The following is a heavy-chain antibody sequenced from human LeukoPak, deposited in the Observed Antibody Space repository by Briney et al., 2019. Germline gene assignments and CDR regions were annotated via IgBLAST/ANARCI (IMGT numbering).Heavy chain of an antibody. J-gene: IGHJ4*02. D-gene: IGHD6-13*01. CDR2: ISAYNGNT. V-gene: IGHV1-18*01. Sequence: ASVKVSCKASGYTFTSYGISWVRQAPGQGLEWMGWISAYNGNTNYAQKLQGRVTMTRNTSISTAYMELSSLRSEDTAVYYCAKGYSSSWYFYWGQGTLVTVSS. CDR3: AKGYSSSWYFY. CDR1: GYTFTSYG.